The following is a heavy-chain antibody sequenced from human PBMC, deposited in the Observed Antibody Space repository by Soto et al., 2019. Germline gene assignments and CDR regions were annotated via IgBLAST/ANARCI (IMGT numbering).Heavy chain of an antibody. CDR2: ISAYNGNT. CDR1: GYTFTSYG. Sequence: ASVKVSCKASGYTFTSYGISWVRQAPGQGLEWMGWISAYNGNTNYAQKLQGRVTMTTDTSTSTAYMELRSLRSDDTAVYYCARDYYDILTGSYNFDYWGQGTLVTVSS. CDR3: ARDYYDILTGSYNFDY. V-gene: IGHV1-18*01. J-gene: IGHJ4*02. D-gene: IGHD3-9*01.